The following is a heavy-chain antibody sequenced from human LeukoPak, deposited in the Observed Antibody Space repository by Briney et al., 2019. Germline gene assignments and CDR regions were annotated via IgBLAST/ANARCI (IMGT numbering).Heavy chain of an antibody. CDR3: ARGHWFDP. J-gene: IGHJ5*02. CDR2: IYYSGST. Sequence: PSETLPLTCTVSGGSISSYYWSWIRQPPGKGLEWIGYIYYSGSTYYNPSLKSRVTISVDTSKNQFSLKLSSVTAADTAVYYCARGHWFDPWGQGTLVTVSS. CDR1: GGSISSYY. V-gene: IGHV4-59*12.